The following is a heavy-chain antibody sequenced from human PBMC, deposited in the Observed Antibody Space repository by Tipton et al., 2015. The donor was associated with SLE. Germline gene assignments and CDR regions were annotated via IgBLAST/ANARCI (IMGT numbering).Heavy chain of an antibody. V-gene: IGHV4-59*01. CDR3: AREAGAAMALDY. CDR1: GGSISSYH. D-gene: IGHD5-18*01. J-gene: IGHJ4*02. Sequence: TLSLTCSVSGGSISSYHWSWIRQPPGKGLEWIGYIYYSGSTNYNSSLKSRVTISVDTSKNQFSLNLSSVTAADTAVYYCAREAGAAMALDYWGQGTLVSVSS. CDR2: IYYSGST.